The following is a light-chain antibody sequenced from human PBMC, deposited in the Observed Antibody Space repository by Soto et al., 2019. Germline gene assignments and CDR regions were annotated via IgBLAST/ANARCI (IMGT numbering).Light chain of an antibody. J-gene: IGKJ1*01. CDR2: AAS. V-gene: IGKV3-20*01. Sequence: EFDLTQSPRPLSLSPGERATLSCRGSQSVSNNYLAWYQQNPGQAPRLLIYAASNRATSNSDWVIRSRSGTDFTLTGSSLEREDFAVYYCQQYGSSGTFGQGTNVNSK. CDR1: QSVSNNY. CDR3: QQYGSSGT.